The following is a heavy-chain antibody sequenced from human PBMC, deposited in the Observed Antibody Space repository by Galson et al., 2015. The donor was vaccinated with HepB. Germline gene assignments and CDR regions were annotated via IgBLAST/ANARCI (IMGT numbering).Heavy chain of an antibody. CDR3: EGYCSSTSCYISAAFDI. J-gene: IGHJ3*02. D-gene: IGHD2-2*02. Sequence: SLRLSCAASGFTFSSYSMNWVRQAPGKGLEWVSYISSSSSTIYYADSVKGRFTISRDNAKNSLYLQMNSLRAEDTAVYYCEGYCSSTSCYISAAFDIWGQGTMVTVSS. CDR2: ISSSSSTI. CDR1: GFTFSSYS. V-gene: IGHV3-48*04.